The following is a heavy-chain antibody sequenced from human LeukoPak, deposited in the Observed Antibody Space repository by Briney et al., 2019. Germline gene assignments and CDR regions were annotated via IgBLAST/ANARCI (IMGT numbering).Heavy chain of an antibody. J-gene: IGHJ4*02. CDR1: GYSFSNYW. D-gene: IGHD1-26*01. CDR2: IYPADPDT. V-gene: IGHV5-51*01. Sequence: GEALKISCNGSGYSFSNYWIGWVRQMPGKGLEWMGLIYPADPDTRYSPSFQGQVTISADKSISTAYLQWSSLKASDTAMYYCARQSKWEPNQTPDYWGQGTLVTVSS. CDR3: ARQSKWEPNQTPDY.